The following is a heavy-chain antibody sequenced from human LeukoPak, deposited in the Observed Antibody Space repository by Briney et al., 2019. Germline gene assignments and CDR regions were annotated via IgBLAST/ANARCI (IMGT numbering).Heavy chain of an antibody. Sequence: PGGSLRLSCAASGFTFSSYAMSWVRQAPGKGLEWGSAISGSGGSTYYADSVKGRFTISRDNSKNTLYLQMSSLRAEDTAVYYCAKGGARGFLDWFDPWGQGTLVTVSS. D-gene: IGHD3-3*01. CDR2: ISGSGGST. CDR1: GFTFSSYA. J-gene: IGHJ5*02. CDR3: AKGGARGFLDWFDP. V-gene: IGHV3-23*01.